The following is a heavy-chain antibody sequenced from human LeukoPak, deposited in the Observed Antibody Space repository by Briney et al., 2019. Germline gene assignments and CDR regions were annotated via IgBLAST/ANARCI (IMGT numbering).Heavy chain of an antibody. V-gene: IGHV3-64*01. D-gene: IGHD3-22*01. CDR3: AKDHRLKDYYDCSVDY. Sequence: GGSLRLSCAASGFTFSSYTMHWVRQAPGKGLEYVSAISGNGGNTFYANSVKGRFTISRDNSKNTLYLQMGSLKPEDMAVYYCAKDHRLKDYYDCSVDYWGQGTLVTVSS. J-gene: IGHJ4*02. CDR1: GFTFSSYT. CDR2: ISGNGGNT.